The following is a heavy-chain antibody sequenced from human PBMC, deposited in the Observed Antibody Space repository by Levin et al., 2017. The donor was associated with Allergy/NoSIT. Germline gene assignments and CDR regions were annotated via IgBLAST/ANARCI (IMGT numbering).Heavy chain of an antibody. CDR2: IIPIFGTA. CDR3: ARDPERGYSYGYDPYYYYGMDV. CDR1: GGTFSSYA. V-gene: IGHV1-69*01. Sequence: KISCKASGGTFSSYAISWVRQAPGQGLEWMGGIIPIFGTANYAQKFQGRVTITADESTSTAYMELSSLRSEDTAVYYCARDPERGYSYGYDPYYYYGMDVWGQGTTVTVSS. D-gene: IGHD5-18*01. J-gene: IGHJ6*02.